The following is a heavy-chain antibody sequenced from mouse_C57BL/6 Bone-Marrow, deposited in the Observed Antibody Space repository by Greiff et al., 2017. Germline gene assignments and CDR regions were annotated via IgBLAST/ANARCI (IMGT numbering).Heavy chain of an antibody. Sequence: EVKLLESGGGLVKPGGSLKLSCAASGFSFSSYAMSWVRPTPEKMLEWVATISDGGSYTYYPDNVKGRFTISRDNAKNNLYLQMSHLKSEDAAMYYCARVRFDYWGQGTTLTVSS. CDR2: ISDGGSYT. CDR1: GFSFSSYA. J-gene: IGHJ2*01. CDR3: ARVRFDY. V-gene: IGHV5-4*03.